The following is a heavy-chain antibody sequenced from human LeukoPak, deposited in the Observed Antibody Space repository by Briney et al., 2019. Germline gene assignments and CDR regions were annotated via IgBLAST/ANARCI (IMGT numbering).Heavy chain of an antibody. CDR2: IIPIFGTA. V-gene: IGHV1-69*05. CDR3: ARDHDYGDYDVFVY. D-gene: IGHD4-17*01. CDR1: GGTFSSYA. Sequence: ASVKVSCKASGGTFSSYAISWVRQAPGQGLEWMGGIIPIFGTANYAQKFQGRVTITTDESTSTAYMELSSLRSEDTAVYYCARDHDYGDYDVFVYWGQGTLVTVSS. J-gene: IGHJ4*02.